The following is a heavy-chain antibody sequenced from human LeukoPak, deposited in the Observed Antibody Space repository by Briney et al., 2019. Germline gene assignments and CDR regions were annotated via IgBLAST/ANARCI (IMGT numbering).Heavy chain of an antibody. Sequence: PSQTLSLTCTVSGGSISSGGYYWSWIRQQPGKGLEWIGYIYYSGSTYYNPSLKSRVTISVDTSKNQFSLKLNSVTAADTAVYYCARLPAAMFGARYYFDYWGQGTLVTVSS. CDR1: GGSISSGGYY. J-gene: IGHJ4*02. CDR3: ARLPAAMFGARYYFDY. D-gene: IGHD2-2*01. CDR2: IYYSGST. V-gene: IGHV4-31*03.